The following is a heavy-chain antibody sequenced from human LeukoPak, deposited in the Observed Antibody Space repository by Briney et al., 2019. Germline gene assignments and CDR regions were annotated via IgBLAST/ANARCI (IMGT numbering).Heavy chain of an antibody. CDR3: ARATITIFGVVTKNGAYFDY. Sequence: ASVKVSCKASGGTFSSYAISWVRQAPGQGLEWMGGIIPIFGTANYAQKFQGRVTITADESTSIAYMELSSLRSEDTAVYYCARATITIFGVVTKNGAYFDYWGQGTLVTVSS. D-gene: IGHD3-3*01. CDR2: IIPIFGTA. CDR1: GGTFSSYA. J-gene: IGHJ4*02. V-gene: IGHV1-69*13.